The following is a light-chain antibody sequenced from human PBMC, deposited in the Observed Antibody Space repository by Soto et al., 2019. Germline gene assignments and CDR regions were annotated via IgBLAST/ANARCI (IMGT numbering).Light chain of an antibody. V-gene: IGLV1-44*01. J-gene: IGLJ1*01. CDR3: ATWDDSLEGYG. CDR2: SHN. CDR1: TSKIGSNT. Sequence: QAVVTQPPSASGAPGQRGTISCSGSTSKIGSNTVNWYQQLPGTAPKLLIYSHNQRPSGVPDRFSVSKSGTSASLAISGLQSEDEADYYCATWDDSLEGYGFGTGTKLTVL.